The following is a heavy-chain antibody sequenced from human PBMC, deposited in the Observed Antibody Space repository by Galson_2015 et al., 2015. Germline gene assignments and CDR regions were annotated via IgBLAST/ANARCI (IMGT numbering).Heavy chain of an antibody. CDR2: MHPGDADI. D-gene: IGHD1-26*01. J-gene: IGHJ5*02. Sequence: QSGAVVRKPGESLLISCKASGYTFPPSWVAWMRQMPAIGLEWMAIMHPGDADIRYSPSFQGQVTISADNSISTAFLLWSSLKVSDSAMYYCTTQSYVWFDAWGQGTLVTVSS. CDR1: GYTFPPSW. CDR3: TTQSYVWFDA. V-gene: IGHV5-51*01.